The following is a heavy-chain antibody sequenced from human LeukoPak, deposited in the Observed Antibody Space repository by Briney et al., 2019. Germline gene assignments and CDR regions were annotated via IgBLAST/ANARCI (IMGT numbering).Heavy chain of an antibody. D-gene: IGHD2-8*02. CDR1: GFTFSTSA. Sequence: GGSLRLSCVASGFTFSTSAMHWVRQAPGKGLEWVAYVSYDGSREYHADSVKGRLTISSDNSKNTFYLQMDSLRIDDTALYYCARGRRPCAGGAGCYYGLDVWGQGTTVTVSS. CDR3: ARGRRPCAGGAGCYYGLDV. J-gene: IGHJ6*02. CDR2: VSYDGSRE. V-gene: IGHV3-30*04.